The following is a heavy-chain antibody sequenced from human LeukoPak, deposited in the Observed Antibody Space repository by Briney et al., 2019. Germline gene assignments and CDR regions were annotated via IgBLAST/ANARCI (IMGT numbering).Heavy chain of an antibody. CDR3: ARPNYYVFWSVYPPGPYYYYYMDV. Sequence: GRSLRLSCAASGFTFSSYAMHWVRQAPGKGLEWVAVISYDGSNKYYADSVKGRFTISRDNSKNTLYLQMNSLRAEDTAVYYCARPNYYVFWSVYPPGPYYYYYMDVGGKGPPAPV. CDR1: GFTFSSYA. D-gene: IGHD3-3*01. J-gene: IGHJ6*03. CDR2: ISYDGSNK. V-gene: IGHV3-30-3*01.